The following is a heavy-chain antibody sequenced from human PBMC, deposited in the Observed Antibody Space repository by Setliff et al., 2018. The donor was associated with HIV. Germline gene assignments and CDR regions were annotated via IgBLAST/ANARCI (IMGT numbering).Heavy chain of an antibody. Sequence: PSETLSLTCAVYGGSLSDNYWSWIRQPPGKGLGCIGKINHSGSTSYSPSLKNRVTISVDPSKKQFSLNLSSVTAADTAVYYCARCSYDSSGGSCPRYYYYGMDVWGQGTTVTVSS. D-gene: IGHD2-15*01. V-gene: IGHV4-34*01. CDR3: ARCSYDSSGGSCPRYYYYGMDV. J-gene: IGHJ6*02. CDR2: INHSGST. CDR1: GGSLSDNY.